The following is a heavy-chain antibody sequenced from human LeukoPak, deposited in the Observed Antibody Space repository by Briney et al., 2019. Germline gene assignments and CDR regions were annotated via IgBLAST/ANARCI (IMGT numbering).Heavy chain of an antibody. V-gene: IGHV3-11*01. CDR1: GFTFSDYA. D-gene: IGHD3-10*01. CDR2: ISHSAHGI. Sequence: GGSLRLSCTASGFTFSDYAMNWIRQAPGKGLEWVSTISHSAHGIFYTDSVKGQFTISRDNAKNSLYLQMNSLRAEDTAVYYCARGQGAFFYGSGSYIPNWGQGTLVTVSS. J-gene: IGHJ4*02. CDR3: ARGQGAFFYGSGSYIPN.